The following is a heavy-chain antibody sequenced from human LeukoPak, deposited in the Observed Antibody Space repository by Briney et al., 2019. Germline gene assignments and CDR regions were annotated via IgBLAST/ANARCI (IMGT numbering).Heavy chain of an antibody. J-gene: IGHJ5*02. CDR1: GGSFSGYY. CDR2: INHSGST. Sequence: SETLSLTCAVYGGSFSGYYWNWIRQPPGKGLEWIGEINHSGSTNYNPSLKSRVTISVDTSKNQFSLKLSSVTAADTAVYYCARGLGVVVAATPENSPEAGWFDPWGQGTLVTVSS. CDR3: ARGLGVVVAATPENSPEAGWFDP. V-gene: IGHV4-34*01. D-gene: IGHD2-15*01.